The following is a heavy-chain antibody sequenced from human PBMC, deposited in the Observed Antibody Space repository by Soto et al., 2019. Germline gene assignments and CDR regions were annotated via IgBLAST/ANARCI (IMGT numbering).Heavy chain of an antibody. J-gene: IGHJ6*02. CDR2: IVVGSGNT. CDR1: GFTFTSSA. V-gene: IGHV1-58*01. Sequence: ASVKVSCKASGFTFTSSAVQWVRQARGQRLEWIGWIVVGSGNTNYAQKFQERVTITRDMSTSTAYMELSSLRSEDTAVYYCAADLPAFSSSSSGMDVWGQGTTVTVSS. D-gene: IGHD6-6*01. CDR3: AADLPAFSSSSSGMDV.